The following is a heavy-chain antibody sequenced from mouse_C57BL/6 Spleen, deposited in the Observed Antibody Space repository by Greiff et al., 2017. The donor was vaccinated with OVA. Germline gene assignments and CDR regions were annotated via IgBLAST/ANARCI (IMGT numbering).Heavy chain of an antibody. CDR3: ASVGGSSSYYAMDY. CDR2: ISSGSSTI. Sequence: EVKVEESGGGLVKPGGSLKLSCAASGFTFSDYGMHWVRQAPEKGLEWVAYISSGSSTIYYADTVKGRFTISRDNAKNTLFLQMTSLRSEDTAMYYCASVGGSSSYYAMDYWGQGTSVTVSS. V-gene: IGHV5-17*01. J-gene: IGHJ4*01. CDR1: GFTFSDYG. D-gene: IGHD1-1*01.